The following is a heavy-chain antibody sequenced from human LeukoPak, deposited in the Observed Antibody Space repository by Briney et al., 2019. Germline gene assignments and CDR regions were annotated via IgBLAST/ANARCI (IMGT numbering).Heavy chain of an antibody. V-gene: IGHV1-69*05. CDR2: IIPIFGTA. CDR3: ARSHYDNSAFDI. J-gene: IGHJ3*02. D-gene: IGHD3-16*01. CDR1: GGTFSSYA. Sequence: SVKVSCKASGGTFSSYAISWVRQAPGQGLEWMGRIIPIFGTANYAQKFQGRVTITTDESTSTAYMELSSLRSEDTAVYYCARSHYDNSAFDIWGQGTMVTVSS.